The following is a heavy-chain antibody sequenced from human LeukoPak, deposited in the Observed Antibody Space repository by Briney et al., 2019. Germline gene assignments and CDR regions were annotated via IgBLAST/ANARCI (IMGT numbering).Heavy chain of an antibody. V-gene: IGHV3-9*01. CDR2: ISWNSGSI. CDR3: AKDIEGLGAITTGIDY. D-gene: IGHD1-26*01. CDR1: GFTFDDYG. J-gene: IGHJ4*02. Sequence: GGSLRLSCAASGFTFDDYGMSWVRQAPGKGLEWVSGISWNSGSIGYADSVKGRFTISRDNAKNSLYLQMNSLRAEDTALYYCAKDIEGLGAITTGIDYWGQGTLVTVSS.